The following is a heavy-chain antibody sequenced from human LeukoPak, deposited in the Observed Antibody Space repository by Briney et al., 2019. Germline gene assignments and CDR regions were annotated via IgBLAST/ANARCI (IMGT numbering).Heavy chain of an antibody. V-gene: IGHV3-23*01. CDR2: ISGSGGST. D-gene: IGHD3-10*01. CDR1: GFTFSSYA. CDR3: AKAPSITMVRSIDY. Sequence: GGSLRLSCAAPGFTFSSYAMSWVRQAPGKGLEWVSAISGSGGSTYYADSVKGRFTISRDNSKNTLYLQMNSLRAEDTAVYYCAKAPSITMVRSIDYWGQGTLVTVSS. J-gene: IGHJ4*02.